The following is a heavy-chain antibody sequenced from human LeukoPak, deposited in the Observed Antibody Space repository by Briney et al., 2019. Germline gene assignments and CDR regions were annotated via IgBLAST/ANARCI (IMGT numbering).Heavy chain of an antibody. CDR1: GYTFTSYY. D-gene: IGHD2-15*01. J-gene: IGHJ4*01. CDR2: INPSGGST. V-gene: IGHV1-46*01. Sequence: GASVKVSCKASGYTFTSYYMHWVRQAPGQGLEWMGIINPSGGSTSYAQKFQGRVTMTRDTSTSTVYMELSSPRSEDTAVYYCARDQGSVAATPGIDYWGQGTLVTVSS. CDR3: ARDQGSVAATPGIDY.